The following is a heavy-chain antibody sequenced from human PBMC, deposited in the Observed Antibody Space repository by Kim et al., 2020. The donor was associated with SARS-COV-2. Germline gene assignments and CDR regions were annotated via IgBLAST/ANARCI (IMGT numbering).Heavy chain of an antibody. Sequence: SETLSLTCTVSGGSISSYYLSWIRQPPGKGLEWIGYIYYSGSTNYNPSLKSRVTISVDPSKNQFSLKLSSVPAADTAVYYCARPYYDILNGYYPSYFDY. V-gene: IGHV4-59*08. D-gene: IGHD3-9*01. CDR2: IYYSGST. J-gene: IGHJ4*01. CDR1: GGSISSYY. CDR3: ARPYYDILNGYYPSYFDY.